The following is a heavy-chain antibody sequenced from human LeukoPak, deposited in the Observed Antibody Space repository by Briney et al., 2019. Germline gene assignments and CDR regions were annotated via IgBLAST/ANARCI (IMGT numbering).Heavy chain of an antibody. D-gene: IGHD3-22*01. CDR2: IYYSGST. Sequence: SETLFLTCTVSGNSIRSSSYYWGWIRQPPGTGLEWIGYIYYSGSTYYSSSLKSRVTISVDTSKNQFSLKLNSVTAADTAVYYCASRYYYDSSGYFLYWGQGTLVTVSS. CDR1: GNSIRSSSYY. J-gene: IGHJ4*02. V-gene: IGHV4-39*01. CDR3: ASRYYYDSSGYFLY.